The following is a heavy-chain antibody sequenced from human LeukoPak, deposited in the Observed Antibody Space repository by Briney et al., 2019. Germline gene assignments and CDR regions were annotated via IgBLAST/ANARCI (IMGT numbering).Heavy chain of an antibody. V-gene: IGHV4-30-4*08. D-gene: IGHD3-22*01. Sequence: SQTLSLTCTVSGGSISSGDYYWRWIRQPPGTGLEWIGYIYYSGSTYYNPSLKGRVTISVDTSKNQFSLKLSSVTAADTAVYYCARDLSSGYYRYYFDYWGQGTLVTVSS. CDR2: IYYSGST. J-gene: IGHJ4*02. CDR1: GGSISSGDYY. CDR3: ARDLSSGYYRYYFDY.